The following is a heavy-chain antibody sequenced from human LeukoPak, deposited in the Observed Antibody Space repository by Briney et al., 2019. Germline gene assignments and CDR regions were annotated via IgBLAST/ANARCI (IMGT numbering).Heavy chain of an antibody. CDR3: ARGENGYYYDSSGSPLDY. J-gene: IGHJ4*02. CDR2: INPSGGST. CDR1: GYTFTSYY. D-gene: IGHD3-22*01. V-gene: IGHV1-46*01. Sequence: GASVKVSCKASGYTFTSYYMHWVRQAPGQGLEWMGIINPSGGSTSYAQKFQGRVTMTRDTSTSTAYMELRSLRSDDTAVYYCARGENGYYYDSSGSPLDYWGQGTLVTVSS.